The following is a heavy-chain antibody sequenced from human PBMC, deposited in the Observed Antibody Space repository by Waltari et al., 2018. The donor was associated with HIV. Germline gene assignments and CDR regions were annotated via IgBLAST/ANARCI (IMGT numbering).Heavy chain of an antibody. Sequence: QVQLVESGGGVVQPGTFLTLSCAVSGFTFSNFAIHWVRQSPGKGLEWLAVFWSDGVEISYADSVKGRFTISKDSSQKTLYLHLTSLRAEDTALYYCARGYSSSRWIPLYHWGRGTLVTVSS. CDR3: ARGYSSSRWIPLYH. J-gene: IGHJ4*02. CDR2: FWSDGVEI. V-gene: IGHV3-33*01. D-gene: IGHD6-6*01. CDR1: GFTFSNFA.